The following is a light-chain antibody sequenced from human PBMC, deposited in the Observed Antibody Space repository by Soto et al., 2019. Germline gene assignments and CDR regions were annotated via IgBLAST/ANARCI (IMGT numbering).Light chain of an antibody. CDR1: QSLLHSNGNIY. Sequence: DIVLTQSPLSLPVTPGEPASISFRSSQSLLHSNGNIYLDWYLQKPGQSPQLLIYVGSIRASGVPDRFRGSGSGTDFTLKITRVEAEDVGVYCCMQAIQAPRTFGLGTKVEIK. CDR3: MQAIQAPRT. J-gene: IGKJ1*01. CDR2: VGS. V-gene: IGKV2-28*01.